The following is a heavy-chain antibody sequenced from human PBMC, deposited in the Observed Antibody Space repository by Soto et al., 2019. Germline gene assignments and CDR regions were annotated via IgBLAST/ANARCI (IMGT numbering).Heavy chain of an antibody. CDR1: GFSLSNARMG. Sequence: QVTLKESGPVLVKPTETLTLTCTVSGFSLSNARMGVSWIRQPPGKALEWLAHIFSNDEKSYSTSLKSRLTISKDTSKSQVVLTMTNMDPVDTAPYDCARSWQWPYYFDYWGQGTLVTVSS. CDR3: ARSWQWPYYFDY. J-gene: IGHJ4*02. V-gene: IGHV2-26*01. CDR2: IFSNDEK. D-gene: IGHD6-19*01.